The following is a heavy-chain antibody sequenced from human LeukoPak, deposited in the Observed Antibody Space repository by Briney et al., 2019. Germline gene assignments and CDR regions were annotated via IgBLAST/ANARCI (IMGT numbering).Heavy chain of an antibody. V-gene: IGHV4-30-2*02. Sequence: SETLSLTCTVSGGSISSGGYYWSWIRQPPGKGLEWIGYIYHSGSTYYNPSLKSRVTISVDRSKNQFSLKLSSVTAADTAVYYCAAVDTAMGGFDPWGQGTLVTVSS. D-gene: IGHD5-18*01. J-gene: IGHJ5*02. CDR2: IYHSGST. CDR1: GGSISSGGYY. CDR3: AAVDTAMGGFDP.